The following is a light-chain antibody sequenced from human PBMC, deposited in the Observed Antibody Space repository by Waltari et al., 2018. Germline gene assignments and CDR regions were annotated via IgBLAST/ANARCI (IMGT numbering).Light chain of an antibody. CDR2: ENS. CDR3: GTWDSSLSGAV. V-gene: IGLV1-51*02. Sequence: SVLPPPPSVSAAPGQRVTLSCSGRSSHLGNTYLSWYRQFPGTAPKLLSYENSERPSGIPGRFSGSKSGTSATLDITGLQAGDEADYYCGTWDSSLSGAVFGGGTHLTLL. CDR1: SSHLGNTY. J-gene: IGLJ7*01.